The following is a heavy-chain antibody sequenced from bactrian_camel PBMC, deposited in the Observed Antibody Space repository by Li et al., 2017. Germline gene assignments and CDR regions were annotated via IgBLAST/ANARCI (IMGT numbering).Heavy chain of an antibody. CDR1: GYTVSGFC. J-gene: IGHJ4*01. Sequence: HVQLVESGGGSVQAGGSLRLSCAASGYTVSGFCMGWFRQTPGKEREGVAAIDSGVNTRYADSVKGRFTISKDNAKNTLYLQINSMKAEDSAMYYCAADYRPSFTVGVSDILSFAYTGKGTQVTVS. V-gene: IGHV3S53*01. D-gene: IGHD1*01. CDR2: IDSGVNT.